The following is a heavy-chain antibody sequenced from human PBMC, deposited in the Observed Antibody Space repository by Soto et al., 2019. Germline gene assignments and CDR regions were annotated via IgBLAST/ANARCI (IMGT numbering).Heavy chain of an antibody. V-gene: IGHV4-59*02. CDR3: ARGGDKSPWYYSL. CDR2: IFSSGRA. Sequence: QVQLHESGPGLVKPSETLSLPCTVSGGSVNNNYWSWIRHAPGRGLEWSGYIFSSGRANYNHSLESRVTISVDTAKNQLSLKLTSVTAADTDVYYCARGGDKSPWYYSLWGQGTIVAVSS. D-gene: IGHD3-10*01. J-gene: IGHJ4*02. CDR1: GGSVNNNY.